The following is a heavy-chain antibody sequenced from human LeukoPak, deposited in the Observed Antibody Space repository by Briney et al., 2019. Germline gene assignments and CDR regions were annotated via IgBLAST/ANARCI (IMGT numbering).Heavy chain of an antibody. CDR2: IYYSGST. Sequence: SETLSLTCTVSGGSISSRSCCWGWIRQPPGKGLEWIGTIYYSGSTYYNPSLKSRVTISVDTSKNQFSLRLSSVTAADTAVYYCARQVYSGTHYFDYWGQGTPVTVSS. CDR3: ARQVYSGTHYFDY. CDR1: GGSISSRSCC. V-gene: IGHV4-39*01. J-gene: IGHJ4*02. D-gene: IGHD1-26*01.